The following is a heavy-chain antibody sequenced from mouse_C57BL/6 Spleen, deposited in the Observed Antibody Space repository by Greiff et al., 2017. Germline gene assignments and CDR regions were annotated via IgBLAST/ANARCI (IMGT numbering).Heavy chain of an antibody. CDR3: ARRLYYYGSSRYYYAMDY. Sequence: QVQLQQSGAELMKPGASVKLSCTATGYTFTGYWIEWVKQRPGHGLEWIGEILPGSGSTNYNEKFKGKATFTAYTSSNTAYMQLSSLTTEDSAIYYCARRLYYYGSSRYYYAMDYWGQGTSVTVSS. CDR2: ILPGSGST. D-gene: IGHD1-1*01. CDR1: GYTFTGYW. V-gene: IGHV1-9*01. J-gene: IGHJ4*01.